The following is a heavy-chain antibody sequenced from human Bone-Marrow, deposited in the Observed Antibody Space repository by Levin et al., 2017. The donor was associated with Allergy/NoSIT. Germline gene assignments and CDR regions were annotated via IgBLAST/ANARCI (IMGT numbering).Heavy chain of an antibody. Sequence: SETLSLTCTVSGGSISSGDYYWSWIRQPPGKGLEWIGYIYYSGSTYYNPSLKSRVTISVDTSKNQFSLKLSSVTAADTAVYYCARSSATVTIYYWGQGTLVTVSS. CDR2: IYYSGST. J-gene: IGHJ4*02. CDR1: GGSISSGDYY. D-gene: IGHD4-17*01. CDR3: ARSSATVTIYY. V-gene: IGHV4-30-4*01.